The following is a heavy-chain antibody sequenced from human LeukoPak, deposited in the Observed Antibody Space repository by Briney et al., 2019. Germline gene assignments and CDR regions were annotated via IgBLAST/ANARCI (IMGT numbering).Heavy chain of an antibody. CDR3: ASDRSLIASLYYFDN. V-gene: IGHV3-21*01. D-gene: IGHD3-22*01. CDR1: GITFSAYT. J-gene: IGHJ4*02. CDR2: ISGRGSYI. Sequence: GGSLRLSCAASGITFSAYTMNWVRQAPGKGLEWDSSISGRGSYIFYADSVKGRFTISRDNAKNSLYLQMNSLRAEDTAVYHCASDRSLIASLYYFDNWGQGTLVTVSS.